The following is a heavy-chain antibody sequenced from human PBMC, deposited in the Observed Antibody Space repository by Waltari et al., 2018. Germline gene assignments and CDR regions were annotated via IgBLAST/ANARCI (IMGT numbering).Heavy chain of an antibody. J-gene: IGHJ4*02. Sequence: QVQLVQSGAEVKKPGSSVTVSCKASGGTFSTDTISWGRQAPGQGLEWMGRIIPILGIANYAQKFQGRVTITADKSTSTAYMELSSLRSEDTAVYYCARDGYGDVVYWGQGTLVTVSS. CDR1: GGTFSTDT. CDR3: ARDGYGDVVY. D-gene: IGHD4-17*01. V-gene: IGHV1-69*08. CDR2: IIPILGIA.